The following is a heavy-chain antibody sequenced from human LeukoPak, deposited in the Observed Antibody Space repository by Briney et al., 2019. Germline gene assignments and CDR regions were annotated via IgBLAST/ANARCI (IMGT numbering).Heavy chain of an antibody. J-gene: IGHJ4*02. CDR3: AREPEYSSSSYFDY. Sequence: ASVKVSCKPSGYTFTGYYMHWVRQAPGQGLEWMGWINPNSGGTNYAQKFQGRVTMTRDTSISTAYMELSRLRSDDTAVYYCAREPEYSSSSYFDYWGQGTLVTVSS. D-gene: IGHD6-6*01. V-gene: IGHV1-2*02. CDR2: INPNSGGT. CDR1: GYTFTGYY.